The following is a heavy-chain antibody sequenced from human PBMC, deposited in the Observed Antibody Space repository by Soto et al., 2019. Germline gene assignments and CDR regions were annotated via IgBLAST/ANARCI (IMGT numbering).Heavy chain of an antibody. V-gene: IGHV1-18*01. J-gene: IGHJ6*01. CDR2: ISEYNGNT. CDR1: GYTFTSYG. D-gene: IGHD6-13*01. CDR3: AIGEAAAGTRVTATPGMDV. Sequence: QVQLVQSGAEVKKPGASVKVSCKASGYTFTSYGISWVRQAPGQGLEWMGWISEYNGNTNYAQKLQGRVTMTTDTSTSKAYMELRSLRSDDTAVYDCAIGEAAAGTRVTATPGMDVWGQGTTVTVSS.